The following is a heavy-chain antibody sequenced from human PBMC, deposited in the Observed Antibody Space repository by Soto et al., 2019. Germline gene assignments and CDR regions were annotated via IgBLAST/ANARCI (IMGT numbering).Heavy chain of an antibody. J-gene: IGHJ6*02. CDR2: IYSDNNT. CDR1: GFTVSSDS. Sequence: EVLLVETGGDLIQPGGSLRLSCAASGFTVSSDSMTWVRQAPGKGLEWISIIYSDNNTDYADSVKGRFSISRDTSKNILYLQMNSLRAEDTDEYYCARHYSAMGVWGQGTTVTVSS. CDR3: ARHYSAMGV. V-gene: IGHV3-53*02.